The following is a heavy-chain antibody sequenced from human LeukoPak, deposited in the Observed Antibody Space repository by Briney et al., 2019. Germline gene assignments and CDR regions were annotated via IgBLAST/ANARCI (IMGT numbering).Heavy chain of an antibody. Sequence: GGSLRLSCAASGFTFSDYYMSWIRQAPGKGLEWVSYISNSGGAIYYADSVKGRFTISRDNAMNSLFLQMNSLRAEDTAVYYCAKVRTDYYDSSGHAEYFQHWGRAPWSPSPQ. CDR3: AKVRTDYYDSSGHAEYFQH. D-gene: IGHD3-22*01. CDR1: GFTFSDYY. CDR2: ISNSGGAI. J-gene: IGHJ1*01. V-gene: IGHV3-11*01.